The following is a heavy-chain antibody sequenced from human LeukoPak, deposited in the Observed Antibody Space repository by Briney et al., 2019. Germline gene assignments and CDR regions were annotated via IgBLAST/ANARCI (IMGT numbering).Heavy chain of an antibody. CDR1: GFTFSSYS. V-gene: IGHV3-48*04. CDR3: ARVYGGYRFDY. CDR2: ISSSSSTI. Sequence: GGSLRLSCAASGFTFSSYSMNWVRQAPGKGLEWVSYISSSSSTIYYADSVKGRFTISRDNAKNSLYLQMNSLRAEDTAVYYCARVYGGYRFDYWGQGTLVTVSS. D-gene: IGHD5-12*01. J-gene: IGHJ4*02.